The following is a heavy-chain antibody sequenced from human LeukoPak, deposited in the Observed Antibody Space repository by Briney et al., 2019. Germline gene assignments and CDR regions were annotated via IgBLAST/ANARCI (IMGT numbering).Heavy chain of an antibody. J-gene: IGHJ4*02. CDR3: AREHVWGSYRHFDY. Sequence: KPSETLSLTCTVSGGSISSYYWSWIRQPPGKGLEWIGYIYYSGSTNYNPSLKGRVTISVDTSKNQFSLKLSSVTAAGTAVYYCAREHVWGSYRHFDYWGQGTLVTVSS. V-gene: IGHV4-59*01. CDR1: GGSISSYY. CDR2: IYYSGST. D-gene: IGHD3-16*02.